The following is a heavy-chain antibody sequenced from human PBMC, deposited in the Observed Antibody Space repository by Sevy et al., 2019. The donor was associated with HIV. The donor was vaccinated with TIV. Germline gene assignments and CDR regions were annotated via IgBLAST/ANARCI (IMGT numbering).Heavy chain of an antibody. D-gene: IGHD3-10*01. J-gene: IGHJ5*02. CDR1: GGSISTYY. V-gene: IGHV4-59*01. CDR3: ARAPPVRRGHGSLNRFDP. Sequence: SETLSLTCTVSGGSISTYYWSWIRQPPGKGLEYIGYIYYTGSTNYNPSLKSRVTISVDTSKNQFSLKLRSVTAVDTAVYYCARAPPVRRGHGSLNRFDPWGQGTLVTVSS. CDR2: IYYTGST.